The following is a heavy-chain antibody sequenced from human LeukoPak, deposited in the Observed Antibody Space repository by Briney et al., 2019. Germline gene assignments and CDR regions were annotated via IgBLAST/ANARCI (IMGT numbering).Heavy chain of an antibody. Sequence: QPGGSLRLSCTASGFTFANYAMYWVRQAPGKGLEWVSVISANAVRIHYADSVEGRFTISRDDSMNTLYLQMNTLTAEDTATYYCAKAFLARGITTAFHPWGQGTLVTVSS. CDR3: AKAFLARGITTAFHP. CDR2: ISANAVRI. CDR1: GFTFANYA. V-gene: IGHV3-23*01. J-gene: IGHJ5*02. D-gene: IGHD2/OR15-2a*01.